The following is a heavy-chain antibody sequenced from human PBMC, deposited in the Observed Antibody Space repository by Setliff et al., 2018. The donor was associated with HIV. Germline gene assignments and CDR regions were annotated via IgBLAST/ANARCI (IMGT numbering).Heavy chain of an antibody. CDR3: AREPDSIPYDY. J-gene: IGHJ4*02. CDR2: IYYSGST. D-gene: IGHD4-4*01. Sequence: SETLSLTCTVSGYSISSSYYWGWIRQPPGKGLEWIANIYYSGSTKYNPSLKSRVTISVDASRNQFSLKLSSVTAADTAVYYCAREPDSIPYDYWGQGTLVTVSS. V-gene: IGHV4-38-2*02. CDR1: GYSISSSYY.